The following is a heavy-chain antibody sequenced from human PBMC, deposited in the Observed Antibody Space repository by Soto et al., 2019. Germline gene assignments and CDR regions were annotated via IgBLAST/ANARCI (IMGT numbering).Heavy chain of an antibody. J-gene: IGHJ4*02. CDR2: ILSSGST. V-gene: IGHV4-4*07. CDR1: GGSINTFY. Sequence: SETLSLTCTVSGGSINTFYWSWVRQPAGKGLEWIGRILSSGSTSFNPSLESRVAMSVDTSKNHFSLNLSSVTAADMAVYYCARQASYSAYNFGHGIQGWSFDFWGQGALVTVS. D-gene: IGHD4-4*01. CDR3: ARQASYSAYNFGHGIQGWSFDF.